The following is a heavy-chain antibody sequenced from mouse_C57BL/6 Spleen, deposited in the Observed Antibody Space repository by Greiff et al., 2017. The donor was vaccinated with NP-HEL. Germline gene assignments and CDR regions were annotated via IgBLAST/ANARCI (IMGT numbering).Heavy chain of an antibody. Sequence: VQLQQPGTELVKPGASVKLSCKASGYTFTSYWMHWVKPRPGQGLEWIGNINPSNGGTNYNEKFKSKATLTVDKSSSTAYMQLSSLTSEDSAVYYCARKGSNFFWYFDVWGTGTTVTVSS. CDR1: GYTFTSYW. CDR3: ARKGSNFFWYFDV. CDR2: INPSNGGT. D-gene: IGHD2-5*01. J-gene: IGHJ1*03. V-gene: IGHV1-53*01.